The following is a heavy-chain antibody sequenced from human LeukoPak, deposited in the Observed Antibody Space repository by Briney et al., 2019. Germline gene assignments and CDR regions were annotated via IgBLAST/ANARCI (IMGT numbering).Heavy chain of an antibody. CDR1: GFTFSSYW. D-gene: IGHD5-18*01. J-gene: IGHJ6*02. CDR2: INSDGSST. CDR3: ARDLSVDTAMGYYYYYGMDV. Sequence: GGSLRLSCAPSGFTFSSYWMHWVRQAPGKGLVWVSRINSDGSSTSYADSVKGRFTISRDNAKNTLYPQMNSLRAEDTAVYYCARDLSVDTAMGYYYYYGMDVWGQGTTVTVSS. V-gene: IGHV3-74*01.